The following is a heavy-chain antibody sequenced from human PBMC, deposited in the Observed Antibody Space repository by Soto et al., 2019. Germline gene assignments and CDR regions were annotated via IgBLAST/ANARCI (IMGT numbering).Heavy chain of an antibody. D-gene: IGHD1-26*01. CDR2: FYDRGST. V-gene: IGHV4-59*01. CDR1: GGSISSFY. J-gene: IGHJ4*02. CDR3: AREGRDGKKCYFDY. Sequence: SATLSLTCTVSGGSISSFYWSWIRQPPGKGLEWIGDFYDRGSTNYNPSLNIRVTISVYTSKNQFSLRLSSVTAADTAGYYCAREGRDGKKCYFDYWGQGTRVPVSS.